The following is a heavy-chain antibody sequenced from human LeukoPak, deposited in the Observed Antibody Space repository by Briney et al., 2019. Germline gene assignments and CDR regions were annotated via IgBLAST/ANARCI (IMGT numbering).Heavy chain of an antibody. CDR1: GFTFSSYA. CDR2: ISGSGGST. D-gene: IGHD1-1*01. J-gene: IGHJ6*02. Sequence: PGGSLRLSCAASGFTFSSYAMSWVRQAPGKGLEWVSAISGSGGSTYYADSVKGRFTISRDNSKNTLYLQTNSLRAEDTAVYYCAKDLGRQGRPSGDVWGQGTTVTVSS. V-gene: IGHV3-23*01. CDR3: AKDLGRQGRPSGDV.